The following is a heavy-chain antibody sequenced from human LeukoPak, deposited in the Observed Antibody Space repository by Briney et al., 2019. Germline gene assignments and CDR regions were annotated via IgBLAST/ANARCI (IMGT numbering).Heavy chain of an antibody. D-gene: IGHD2-2*01. CDR1: GFSLSSYS. J-gene: IGHJ4*02. V-gene: IGHV3-30-3*01. CDR2: MSSDGNSK. CDR3: VSPAAEYPVLYYFDS. Sequence: RGSLRLSCAASGFSLSSYSIRWVRQPPGERREWVAVMSSDGNSKNYTLSLKGRSTISIDTSTHPLFLQIANLRSEDTALYYFVSPAAEYPVLYYFDSWGQGTLVTVSP.